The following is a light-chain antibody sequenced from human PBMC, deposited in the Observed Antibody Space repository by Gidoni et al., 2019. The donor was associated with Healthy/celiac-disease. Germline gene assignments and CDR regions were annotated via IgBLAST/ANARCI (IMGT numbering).Light chain of an antibody. CDR1: SSYVGGYNY. CDR2: EVS. J-gene: IGLJ1*01. CDR3: SSYTSSSTLVV. V-gene: IGLV2-14*01. Sequence: QSALTQPASVSGSPGQSIPISCTGTSSYVGGYNYVSWYQQHPGKAPKLMIYEVSNRPSGFSNRFSGSKSGNTASLTISGLQAEDEADYYCSSYTSSSTLVVFGTGTKVTVL.